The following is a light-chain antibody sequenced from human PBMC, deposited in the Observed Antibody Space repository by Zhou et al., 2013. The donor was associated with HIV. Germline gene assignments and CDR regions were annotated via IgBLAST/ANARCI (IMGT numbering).Light chain of an antibody. Sequence: VLTQSPDTLSVSPGERATLSCRASQSVSSSYLAWYQQKPGQAPRLLIYGASSRATGIPDRFSGSGSGTDFTLTISRLEPEDFAVYYCQQYGSSPRFTFGPGTKVDIK. CDR1: QSVSSSY. V-gene: IGKV3-20*01. CDR3: QQYGSSPRFT. CDR2: GAS. J-gene: IGKJ3*01.